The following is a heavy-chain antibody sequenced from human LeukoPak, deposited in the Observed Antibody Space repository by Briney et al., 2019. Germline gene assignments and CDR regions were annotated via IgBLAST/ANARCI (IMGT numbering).Heavy chain of an antibody. J-gene: IGHJ4*02. CDR2: INAGNGKT. Sequence: GASVKVSCKASGYSFSDYAIQWVRQAPRQRLEWMGWINAGNGKTKYSQNFQGRGTITRDRSASTAYMELSSLRSEDTSIYYCARGRWTATETTYYLDYWGQGTLVTVSS. CDR1: GYSFSDYA. D-gene: IGHD4-17*01. CDR3: ARGRWTATETTYYLDY. V-gene: IGHV1-3*01.